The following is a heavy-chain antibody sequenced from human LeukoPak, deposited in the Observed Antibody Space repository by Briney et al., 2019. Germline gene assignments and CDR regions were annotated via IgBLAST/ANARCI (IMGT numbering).Heavy chain of an antibody. D-gene: IGHD3-10*01. CDR1: GFTFTNCA. Sequence: GGSLRLSCAASGFTFTNCAMSWVRQAPGRGLEWVANISPGGSTNYADSVKGRFTISRDNNKNTVDLQMKSLGAEDTAIYYCAKRSGSGGPFDYWGQGILVTVSS. J-gene: IGHJ4*02. CDR2: ISPGGST. CDR3: AKRSGSGGPFDY. V-gene: IGHV3-23*01.